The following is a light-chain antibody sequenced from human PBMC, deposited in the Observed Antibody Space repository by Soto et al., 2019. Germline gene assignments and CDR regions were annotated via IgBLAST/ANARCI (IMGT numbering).Light chain of an antibody. CDR2: GAS. CDR1: QSVNSNY. V-gene: IGKV3-20*01. J-gene: IGKJ1*01. CDR3: QQYGSSPQA. Sequence: ETVMTQSPATLSVSPGERATLSCWASQSVNSNYLAWYQQKPGQAPRLLIYGASSRATGIPDRFSGSGSGTDFTLTISRLEPEDFAVYYCQQYGSSPQAFGQGTKVDIK.